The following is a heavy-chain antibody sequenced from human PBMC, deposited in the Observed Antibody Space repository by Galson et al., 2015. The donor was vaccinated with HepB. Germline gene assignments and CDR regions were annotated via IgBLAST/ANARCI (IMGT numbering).Heavy chain of an antibody. CDR2: IKQDGSEK. Sequence: SLRLFCAASGFTFSSYWMSWVRQAPGKGLEWVANIKQDGSEKYYVDSVKGRFTISRDNAKNSLYLQMNSLRAEDTAVYYCARVDIVVVPAASYSPHYYYYMDVWGKGTTVTVSS. J-gene: IGHJ6*03. V-gene: IGHV3-7*01. D-gene: IGHD2-2*03. CDR1: GFTFSSYW. CDR3: ARVDIVVVPAASYSPHYYYYMDV.